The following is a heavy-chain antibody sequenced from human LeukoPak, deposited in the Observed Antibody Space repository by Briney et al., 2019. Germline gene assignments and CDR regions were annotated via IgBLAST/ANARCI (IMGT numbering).Heavy chain of an antibody. D-gene: IGHD3-10*01. CDR1: GYTFTSYD. CDR3: ATVDFGVTAGAFDI. CDR2: MNPNSGNT. Sequence: ASVKVSCKASGYTFTSYDINWVRQATGQGLEWMGWMNPNSGNTGYAQKFQGRVTMTEDTSTDTAYMELSSLRSEDTAVYYCATVDFGVTAGAFDIWGQGTMVTVSS. J-gene: IGHJ3*02. V-gene: IGHV1-8*01.